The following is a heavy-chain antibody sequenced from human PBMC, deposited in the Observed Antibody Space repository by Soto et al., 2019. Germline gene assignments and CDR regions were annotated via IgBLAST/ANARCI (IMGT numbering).Heavy chain of an antibody. CDR2: ISAYNGNT. D-gene: IGHD2-15*01. J-gene: IGHJ6*02. CDR1: GYTFTSGG. Sequence: ASVKVTCKACGYTFTSGGSRWVRQAPGQGLEWMGWISAYNGNTNYAQKLQGRVTITADKSTSTAYMELSSLRSEDTAVYYCARGVVAALFYGMDVWGQGTTVTVPS. V-gene: IGHV1-18*04. CDR3: ARGVVAALFYGMDV.